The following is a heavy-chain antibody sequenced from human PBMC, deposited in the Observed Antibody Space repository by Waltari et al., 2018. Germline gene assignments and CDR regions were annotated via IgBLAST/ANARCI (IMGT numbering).Heavy chain of an antibody. CDR3: ARDGAAATWADYYYMDV. V-gene: IGHV4-4*09. CDR2: IYRSGTT. D-gene: IGHD6-13*01. CDR1: GGSISGFY. J-gene: IGHJ6*03. Sequence: QVQLQESGPGLVKPSETLSLSCSVSGGSISGFYWSWIRQPPGKGLEWIGHIYRSGTTNSNPSLNGRVTISVDPPKNQFSLKLTSVTAADTAMYYCARDGAAATWADYYYMDVWGEGITVTVSS.